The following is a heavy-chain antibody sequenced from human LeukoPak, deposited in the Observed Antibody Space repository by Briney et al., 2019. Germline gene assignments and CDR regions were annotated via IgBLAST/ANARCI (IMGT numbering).Heavy chain of an antibody. CDR1: GGSISSGSYY. Sequence: SQTLSLICTVSGGSISSGSYYWSWIRQPAGKGLEWIGRIYTSGSTNYNPSLKSRVTISVDTSKNQFSLKLSSVTAADTAVYYCATSQDIVVVPAAEGYFQHWGQGTLVTVSS. CDR2: IYTSGST. V-gene: IGHV4-61*02. D-gene: IGHD2-2*01. CDR3: ATSQDIVVVPAAEGYFQH. J-gene: IGHJ1*01.